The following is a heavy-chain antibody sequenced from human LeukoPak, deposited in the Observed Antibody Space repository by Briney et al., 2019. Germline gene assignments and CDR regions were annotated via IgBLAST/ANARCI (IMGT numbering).Heavy chain of an antibody. V-gene: IGHV3-9*01. CDR1: GFKFGYYA. CDR3: AKVRPPGSYYNLAIDY. CDR2: ISWNSGVI. J-gene: IGHJ4*02. Sequence: TGGSLRLSCAASGFKFGYYAMHWVRQAPGKGLEWVSGISWNSGVIDYADSVKGRFTISRDNAKNSLYLQMNSLRVEDTALYYCAKVRPPGSYYNLAIDYWGQGTLVTVSS. D-gene: IGHD3-10*01.